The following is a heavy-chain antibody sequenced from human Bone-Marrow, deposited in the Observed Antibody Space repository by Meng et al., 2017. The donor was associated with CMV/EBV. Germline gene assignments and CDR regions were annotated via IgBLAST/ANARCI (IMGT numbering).Heavy chain of an antibody. CDR3: ASAPAVVPAAIDL. D-gene: IGHD2-2*02. J-gene: IGHJ5*02. CDR2: IHPNRGGT. CDR1: GYTFTGYY. V-gene: IGHV1-2*02. Sequence: ASVQVSCKASGYTFTGYYMHWVRQAPGQGLEWMGWIHPNRGGTNYAQKFQGRVTMTRDTSISTAYMELSRLRSDDTAVYYCASAPAVVPAAIDLWGQGTLVTVSS.